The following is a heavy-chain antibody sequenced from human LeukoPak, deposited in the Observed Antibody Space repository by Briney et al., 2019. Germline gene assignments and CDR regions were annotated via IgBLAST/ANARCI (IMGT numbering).Heavy chain of an antibody. CDR3: ARLLSDLTIAAAGTAYFYYMDV. J-gene: IGHJ6*03. CDR1: GGSISSGGYY. Sequence: SQTLSLTCTVSGGSISSGGYYWSWIRQRPGKGLEWIGHIYYSGSTYYNPSLKSRGTISVDTSKNQFSLKLSSVTAADTAVYYCARLLSDLTIAAAGTAYFYYMDVWGKGTTVTVS. V-gene: IGHV4-31*03. CDR2: IYYSGST. D-gene: IGHD6-13*01.